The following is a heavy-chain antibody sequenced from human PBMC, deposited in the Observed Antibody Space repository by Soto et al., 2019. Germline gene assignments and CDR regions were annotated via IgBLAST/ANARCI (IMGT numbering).Heavy chain of an antibody. CDR2: ISSNGGST. J-gene: IGHJ6*03. Sequence: GGSLRLSCAASGFTFSSYAMRWVRQAPGKGLEYVSAISSNGGSTYYANSVKGRFTISRDNSKNTLYLQMGSLRAEDMAVYYCARGGAYYYYYMDVWGKGTTVTVSS. V-gene: IGHV3-64*01. CDR3: ARGGAYYYYYMDV. CDR1: GFTFSSYA. D-gene: IGHD3-16*01.